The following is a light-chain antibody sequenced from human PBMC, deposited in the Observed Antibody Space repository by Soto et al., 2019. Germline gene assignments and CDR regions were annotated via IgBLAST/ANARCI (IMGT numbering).Light chain of an antibody. CDR1: SSDVGGYNY. CDR2: EVS. Sequence: QSALTQPPSASGSPGQSVALSCTGTSSDVGGYNYVSWYQQHPGKAPKLMIYEVSKSPSGVPDRFSGSKSGNTASLTVSRLQAEDEADYYCSSYVGSNNFYVFGTGTQVTVL. J-gene: IGLJ1*01. V-gene: IGLV2-8*01. CDR3: SSYVGSNNFYV.